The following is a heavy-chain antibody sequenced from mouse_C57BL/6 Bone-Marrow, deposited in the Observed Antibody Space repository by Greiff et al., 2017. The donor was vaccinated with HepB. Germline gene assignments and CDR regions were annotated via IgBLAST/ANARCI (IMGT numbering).Heavy chain of an antibody. CDR3: ARGGCYDGYYVGYWYFDV. J-gene: IGHJ1*03. CDR2: IYPGSGST. CDR1: GYTFTSYW. D-gene: IGHD2-3*01. V-gene: IGHV1-55*01. Sequence: QVHVKQPGAELVKPGASVKMSCKASGYTFTSYWITWVKQRPGQGLEWIGDIYPGSGSTNYNEKFKSKATLTVDTSSSTAYMQLSSLTSEDSAVYYCARGGCYDGYYVGYWYFDVWGTGTTVTVSS.